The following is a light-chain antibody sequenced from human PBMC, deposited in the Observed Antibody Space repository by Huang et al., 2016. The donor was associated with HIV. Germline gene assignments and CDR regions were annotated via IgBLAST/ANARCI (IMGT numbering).Light chain of an antibody. CDR2: SAS. CDR3: LQADISPRS. CDR1: HDISIW. V-gene: IGKV1-12*01. Sequence: DLQMTQSPSSVSASEGDTVTITCRARHDISIWLAWYQQKPREAPTLLIHSASILVSGVPSRFSGSGSGTNFSLTINGLRPDNFATYYCLQADISPRSFGQGTRLDIQ. J-gene: IGKJ5*01.